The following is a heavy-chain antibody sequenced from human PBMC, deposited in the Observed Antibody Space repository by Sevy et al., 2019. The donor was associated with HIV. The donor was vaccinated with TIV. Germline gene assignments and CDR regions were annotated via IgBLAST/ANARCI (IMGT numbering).Heavy chain of an antibody. CDR1: GYTFTSYA. J-gene: IGHJ4*02. CDR2: INAGNGKT. D-gene: IGHD2-21*02. V-gene: IGHV1-3*01. CDR3: ARAGWNVVVTAQDY. Sequence: ASVKVSCKASGYTFTSYAMHWVRQAPGQRLEWMGWINAGNGKTKYSKKFQGRVNITRETSASTAYMELSSLRSEDTAVYYCARAGWNVVVTAQDYWGQGTLVTVSS.